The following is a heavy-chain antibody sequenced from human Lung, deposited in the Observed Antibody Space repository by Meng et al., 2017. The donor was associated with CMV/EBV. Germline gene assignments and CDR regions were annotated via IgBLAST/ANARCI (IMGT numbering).Heavy chain of an antibody. CDR3: ARPDDSSCWYMPFDY. CDR1: GGSISSSSYY. Sequence: SXTXSLXCTVSGGSISSSSYYWGWIRQPPGKGLEWIGSIYYSGSTYYNPSLQSRVTISVYTSKNQFSLELSAVTAADTAVYYCARPDDSSCWYMPFDYWGQGPLVTVSS. CDR2: IYYSGST. V-gene: IGHV4-39*01. D-gene: IGHD6-19*01. J-gene: IGHJ4*02.